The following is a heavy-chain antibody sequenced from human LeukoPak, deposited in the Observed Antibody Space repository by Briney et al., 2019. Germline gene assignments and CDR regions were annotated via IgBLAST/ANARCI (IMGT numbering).Heavy chain of an antibody. CDR1: GFTFDDYA. J-gene: IGHJ6*03. CDR2: ISWDGGST. V-gene: IGHV3-43D*03. CDR3: AKGGDGYTSGYYYMDV. Sequence: GGSLRLSCAASGFTFDDYAMHWVRQAPGKGLEWVSLISWDGGSTYYAGSVKGRFTISRDNAKNSLYLQMNSLRAEDTALYYCAKGGDGYTSGYYYMDVWGKGTTVTISS. D-gene: IGHD5-24*01.